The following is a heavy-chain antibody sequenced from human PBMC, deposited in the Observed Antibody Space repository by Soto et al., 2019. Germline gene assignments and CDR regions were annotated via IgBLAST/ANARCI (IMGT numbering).Heavy chain of an antibody. Sequence: TLSLPCIVSGDSISRGGSYWTSIRQHPGKGLEWIGYIYYNGNTYYNPSLRSRITISVDTSNNQFSLKLNSVTDADTAVYYCASFNDRLTPATVLHWGQGTLVTVSS. J-gene: IGHJ4*02. D-gene: IGHD4-4*01. CDR3: ASFNDRLTPATVLH. V-gene: IGHV4-31*03. CDR2: IYYNGNT. CDR1: GDSISRGGSY.